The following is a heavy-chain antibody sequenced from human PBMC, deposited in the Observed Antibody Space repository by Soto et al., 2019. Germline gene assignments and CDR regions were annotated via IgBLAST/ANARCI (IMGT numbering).Heavy chain of an antibody. D-gene: IGHD2-15*01. Sequence: QITLKESGPTLVKPTQTLTLTCTFSGFSLSSSEVGVAWIRQPPGKALEWLSLIYWDDDKRNSPSLKNRLTVTKDTSKNQVVLTMTSMDPVDTATYFCAHKGGRGAGMDVWGQGTTVTVSS. V-gene: IGHV2-5*02. CDR2: IYWDDDK. CDR1: GFSLSSSEVG. J-gene: IGHJ6*02. CDR3: AHKGGRGAGMDV.